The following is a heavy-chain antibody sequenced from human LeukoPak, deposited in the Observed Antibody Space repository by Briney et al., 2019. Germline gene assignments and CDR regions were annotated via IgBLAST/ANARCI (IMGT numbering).Heavy chain of an antibody. CDR3: ARSGSYSRAWFDP. V-gene: IGHV4-59*01. CDR1: GGSISNYY. D-gene: IGHD1-26*01. CDR2: IYYSGST. J-gene: IGHJ5*02. Sequence: SETLSLTCTVSGGSISNYYWSWIRQPAGKGLEWIGYIYYSGSTNYNPSLKSRVTISVDTSKNQFSLKLSSVTAADTAVYYCARSGSYSRAWFDPWGQGTLVTVSS.